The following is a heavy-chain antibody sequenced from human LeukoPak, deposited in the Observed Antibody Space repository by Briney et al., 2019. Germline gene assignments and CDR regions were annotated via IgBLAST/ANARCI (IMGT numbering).Heavy chain of an antibody. CDR2: INAGNGNT. CDR3: ARDSSGYPRYYGMDV. D-gene: IGHD3-22*01. Sequence: ASVKVSCKASGYTFTSYNIHWVRQAPGQRLEWMGWINAGNGNTKYSQKFQGRVTITRDTSASTAYMELSSLRSEDTAVYYCARDSSGYPRYYGMDVWGQGTTVTVSS. CDR1: GYTFTSYN. V-gene: IGHV1-3*01. J-gene: IGHJ6*02.